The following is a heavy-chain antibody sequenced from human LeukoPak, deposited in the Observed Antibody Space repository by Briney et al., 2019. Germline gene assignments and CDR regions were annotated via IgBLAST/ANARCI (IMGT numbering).Heavy chain of an antibody. CDR1: GGSISSYY. Sequence: PSETLSLTCTVSGGSISSYYWSWIRQPPGKGLEWIGYIYYSGSTNYNPSLKSRVTISVDTSKNQLSLKLSSVTAADTAMYYWASTYYDFWSGYSYGMGVWGQGTTVTVSS. J-gene: IGHJ6*02. CDR3: ASTYYDFWSGYSYGMGV. D-gene: IGHD3-3*01. CDR2: IYYSGST. V-gene: IGHV4-59*01.